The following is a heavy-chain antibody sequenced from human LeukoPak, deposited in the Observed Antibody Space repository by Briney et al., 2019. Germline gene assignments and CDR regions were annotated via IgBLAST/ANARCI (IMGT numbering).Heavy chain of an antibody. J-gene: IGHJ4*02. CDR1: GGSVSSGSYY. V-gene: IGHV4-39*07. D-gene: IGHD2-15*01. CDR2: ISHSGST. Sequence: PSETLSLTCTVSGGSVSSGSYYWSWIRQPPGKGLEWIGEISHSGSTNYNPSLKSRVTISVDTSKNQFSLKLSSVTAADTAVYYCARRRLLDYWGQGTLVTVSS. CDR3: ARRRLLDY.